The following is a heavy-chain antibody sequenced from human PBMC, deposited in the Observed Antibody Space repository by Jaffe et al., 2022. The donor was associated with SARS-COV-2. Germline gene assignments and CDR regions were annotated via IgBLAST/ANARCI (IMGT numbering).Heavy chain of an antibody. CDR1: GFDFSWHW. CDR3: ARGHYGLDV. V-gene: IGHV3-7*03. Sequence: QLVESGGGLVQPGGSLRLSCAASGFDFSWHWMTWVRQAPGKGLKWVAHIKYDVSEKYYVDSVKGRFTISRDNAKNSVYLQMDSLSAEDTAVYYCARGHYGLDVWGRGTTVTVSS. CDR2: IKYDVSEK. J-gene: IGHJ6*02.